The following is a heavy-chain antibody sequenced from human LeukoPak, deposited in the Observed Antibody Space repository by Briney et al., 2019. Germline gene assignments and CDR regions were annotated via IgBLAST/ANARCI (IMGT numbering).Heavy chain of an antibody. V-gene: IGHV3-66*02. CDR1: GFNFIDYS. D-gene: IGHD2-2*01. CDR3: ARMCMSTSCFPHIKAAGMFDS. J-gene: IGHJ4*02. Sequence: GGSLRLSCAASGFNFIDYSMNWVRQAPGKGLEWVSVLYSGGRTYYADSVEGRFTISRDNSKNTLYLQMNSLGAEDTAVYYCARMCMSTSCFPHIKAAGMFDSWGQGTLVTVSS. CDR2: LYSGGRT.